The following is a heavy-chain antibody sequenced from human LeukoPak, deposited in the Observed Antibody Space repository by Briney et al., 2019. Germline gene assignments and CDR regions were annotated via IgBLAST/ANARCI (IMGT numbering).Heavy chain of an antibody. CDR1: GFTFSSYA. V-gene: IGHV3-30*04. CDR3: ARVATFGGVIVNDY. J-gene: IGHJ4*02. Sequence: GGSLRLSCAASGFTFSSYAMHWVRQAPGKGLEWVAVISYDGGNKYYADSVKGRFTISRDNSKNTLYLQMNSLRAEDTAVYYCARVATFGGVIVNDYWGQGTLVTVSS. D-gene: IGHD3-16*02. CDR2: ISYDGGNK.